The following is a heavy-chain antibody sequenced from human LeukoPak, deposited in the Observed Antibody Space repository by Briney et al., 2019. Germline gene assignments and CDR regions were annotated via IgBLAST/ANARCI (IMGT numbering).Heavy chain of an antibody. D-gene: IGHD5-12*01. CDR1: GFTFSSYG. Sequence: GGSLRLSCAASGFTFSSYGMHWVRQAPGKGLEWVAVISYDGSNKYYADSVKGRFTISRDNSKNTLYLQMNSLRAEDTAVYYCARVPPPHGYSGYDWASLYFDYWGQGTLVTVSS. CDR2: ISYDGSNK. V-gene: IGHV3-30*03. CDR3: ARVPPPHGYSGYDWASLYFDY. J-gene: IGHJ4*02.